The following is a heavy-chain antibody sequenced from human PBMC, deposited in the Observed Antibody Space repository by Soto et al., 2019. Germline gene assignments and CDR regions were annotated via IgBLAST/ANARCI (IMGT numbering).Heavy chain of an antibody. CDR3: ARHWVGRSDDDTSYPFDL. J-gene: IGHJ3*01. D-gene: IGHD5-12*01. Sequence: QVQLQESGPGLVKPSETLSLTCTVSGGSISNYDWSWIRQPPGERLEWVGYIYNSETTNYNPSLESRVTVSVDTSKNPFSLKLRSVTAADTAVYYCARHWVGRSDDDTSYPFDLWGKGTMVTVSS. CDR1: GGSISNYD. CDR2: IYNSETT. V-gene: IGHV4-59*08.